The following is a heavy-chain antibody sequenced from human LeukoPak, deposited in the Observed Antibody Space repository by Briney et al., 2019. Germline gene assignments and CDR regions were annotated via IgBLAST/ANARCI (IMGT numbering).Heavy chain of an antibody. CDR2: IYYSGST. CDR3: ARRRGYYDSSGLYYYYGMDV. Sequence: PSETLSLTCTVSGGSISSYYWSWIRQPPGKGLEWIGYIYYSGSTNYNPSLKSRVTISVDTSKNQFSLKLSSVTAADTAVHYCARRRGYYDSSGLYYYYGMDVWGQGTTVTVSS. V-gene: IGHV4-59*08. D-gene: IGHD3-22*01. CDR1: GGSISSYY. J-gene: IGHJ6*02.